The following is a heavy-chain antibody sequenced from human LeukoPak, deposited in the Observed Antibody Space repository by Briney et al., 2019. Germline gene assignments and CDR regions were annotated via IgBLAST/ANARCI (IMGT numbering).Heavy chain of an antibody. D-gene: IGHD5-24*01. CDR3: ARAGDGYYYYYYMDV. CDR1: TGSFSTYY. Sequence: SETLSLTCSVSTGSFSTYYWGWVRQPPGKRLEWVGYIFSSESSNTNYNPSRNGRFTISVDTSKNQFSLTLNSVTAADTAVYYCARAGDGYYYYYYMDVWGKGTTVTVSS. CDR2: IFSSESSNT. J-gene: IGHJ6*03. V-gene: IGHV4-59*08.